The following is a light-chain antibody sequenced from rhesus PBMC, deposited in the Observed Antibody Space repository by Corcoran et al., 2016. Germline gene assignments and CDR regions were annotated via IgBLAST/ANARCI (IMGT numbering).Light chain of an antibody. CDR3: QQESNWPLT. J-gene: IGKJ4*01. CDR1: QSVSSN. V-gene: IGKV3-35*01. CDR2: DAS. Sequence: EIVMTQSPATLSLSPGERATLSCRASQSVSSNLAWYQQKPGLAPRLLIYDASNRATGIPERFSGSGSGTDFTLTINSLEPEDVGVYYCQQESNWPLTFGGGTKVDIK.